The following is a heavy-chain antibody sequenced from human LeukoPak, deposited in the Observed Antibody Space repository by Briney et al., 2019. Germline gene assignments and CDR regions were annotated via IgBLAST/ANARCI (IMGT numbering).Heavy chain of an antibody. D-gene: IGHD3-10*01. V-gene: IGHV4-30-2*01. J-gene: IGHJ5*02. CDR1: GGSITSGASS. CDR2: VSHSGAT. Sequence: PSQTLSLTCAVSGGSITSGASSWNWIRQPPGKGLEWIGYVSHSGATYYNPSLKSRVTISVDTSKNQFSLKLSSVTAADTAVYYCARFGYGSGRYYNWFDPWGQGTLVTVSS. CDR3: ARFGYGSGRYYNWFDP.